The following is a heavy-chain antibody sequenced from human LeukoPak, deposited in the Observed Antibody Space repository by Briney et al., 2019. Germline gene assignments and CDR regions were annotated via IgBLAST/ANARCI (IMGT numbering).Heavy chain of an antibody. Sequence: GGSLRLSCAASGFTFSSYGMHWVRQAPGKGLEWVAYIQNDGSNEQYADSVKGRFTISRDSSKNTLYLQMNSLRAEDTAVYYCAKGSSGWFGDYFDYWGQGALVTVSS. D-gene: IGHD6-19*01. J-gene: IGHJ4*02. V-gene: IGHV3-30*02. CDR1: GFTFSSYG. CDR3: AKGSSGWFGDYFDY. CDR2: IQNDGSNE.